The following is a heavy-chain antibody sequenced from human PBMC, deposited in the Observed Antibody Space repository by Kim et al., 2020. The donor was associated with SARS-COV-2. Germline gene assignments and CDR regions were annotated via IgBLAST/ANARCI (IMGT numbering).Heavy chain of an antibody. Sequence: SVKVSCKASGGTFSSYAISWVRQAPGQGLEWMGGTIPIFGTANYAQKFQGRVTITADESTSTAYMELSSLRSEDTAVYYCARTDGYNYPYYFDYWGQGTLVTVSS. V-gene: IGHV1-69*13. CDR2: TIPIFGTA. D-gene: IGHD5-12*01. J-gene: IGHJ4*02. CDR1: GGTFSSYA. CDR3: ARTDGYNYPYYFDY.